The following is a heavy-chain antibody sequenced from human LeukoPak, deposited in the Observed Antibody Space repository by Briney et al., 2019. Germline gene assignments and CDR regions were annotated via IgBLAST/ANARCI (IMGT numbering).Heavy chain of an antibody. J-gene: IGHJ4*02. D-gene: IGHD3-10*01. V-gene: IGHV4-59*01. CDR3: ARVGSGIRDFDY. CDR2: IYYSGST. CDR1: GGSISSYY. Sequence: SETLSLTCTVSGGSISSYYWSWIRQPPGKGLEWIGYIYYSGSTNYNPSLKSRVTISVDTSKNQFSLKLSSVTAADTAVYYCARVGSGIRDFDYWGQGTLVTVSS.